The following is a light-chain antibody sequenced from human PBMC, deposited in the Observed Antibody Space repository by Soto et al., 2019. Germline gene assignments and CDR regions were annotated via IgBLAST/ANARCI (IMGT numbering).Light chain of an antibody. CDR3: QQYYSSPT. CDR1: QSVLYSSNNKNY. J-gene: IGKJ4*01. Sequence: DNVLTQSPDSLAVSIGERATINCRSSQSVLYSSNNKNYLAWYQQKPGQPPKLLIYWASTRESGVPDRFSGSGSGTDFTLTISSLQAEDVAVYYCQQYYSSPTFGGGTKV. CDR2: WAS. V-gene: IGKV4-1*01.